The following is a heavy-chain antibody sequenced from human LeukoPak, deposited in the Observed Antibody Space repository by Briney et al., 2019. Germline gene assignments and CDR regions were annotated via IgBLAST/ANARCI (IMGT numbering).Heavy chain of an antibody. D-gene: IGHD2-2*01. V-gene: IGHV2-70*11. CDR1: EFSRSTSGRC. Sequence: SGPALVKPTQTLTLTCKFSEFSRSTSGRCVGWIRQPPGNALEWLARIDWDDDKYYTTSLKTKLTISKDTSKNQVVLIMTNMDPVDTATYYWARTEPAGRYYFVYWGEGILVTVSS. J-gene: IGHJ4*02. CDR3: ARTEPAGRYYFVY. CDR2: IDWDDDK.